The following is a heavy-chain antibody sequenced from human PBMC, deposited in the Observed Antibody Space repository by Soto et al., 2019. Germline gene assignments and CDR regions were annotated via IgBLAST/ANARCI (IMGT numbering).Heavy chain of an antibody. Sequence: EVQLVESGGGLVQPGGSLRLSCAVSGFTFSSFWMHWVRQAPGEGLVWVSRINTDGSSTSYADSVKGRFTISRDNAKNTLYLQMKSLRVEDTAMYYCGKRGVDNFGLSYWGQGTLVTVSS. V-gene: IGHV3-74*01. CDR3: GKRGVDNFGLSY. CDR2: INTDGSST. CDR1: GFTFSSFW. J-gene: IGHJ4*02. D-gene: IGHD3-10*01.